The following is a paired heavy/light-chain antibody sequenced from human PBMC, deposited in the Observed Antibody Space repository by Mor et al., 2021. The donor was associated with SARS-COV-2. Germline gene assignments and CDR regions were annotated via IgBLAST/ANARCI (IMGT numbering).Heavy chain of an antibody. J-gene: IGHJ4*02. V-gene: IGHV3-23*01. CDR2: ISGSGGST. Sequence: EVQLLESGGGLVQPGESLRLSCEASGFTFGGYAMSWVRQAPGKGLEWVSAISGSGGSTYYADSVKGRFTISRDNSKNTLYLQMNSLRAEDTAVYFCAQQDSYSSSWPYWGQGTLVTVSS. D-gene: IGHD6-13*01. CDR1: GFTFGGYA. CDR3: AQQDSYSSSWPY.
Light chain of an antibody. J-gene: IGKJ4*01. CDR2: AAS. CDR1: QDISNY. V-gene: IGKV1-16*02. CDR3: QQYYSYPLT. Sequence: DIQMTQSPSSLSASVGDRVTITCRASQDISNYLGWFQQKPGKAPKSLIYAASNLQSGVPSKFSGSGSGTDFTLTISSLQPEDFATYYCQQYYSYPLTFGGGTKVEIK.